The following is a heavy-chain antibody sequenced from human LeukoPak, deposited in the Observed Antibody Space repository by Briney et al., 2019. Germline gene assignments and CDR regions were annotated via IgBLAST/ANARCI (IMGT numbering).Heavy chain of an antibody. D-gene: IGHD3-10*02. J-gene: IGHJ6*04. V-gene: IGHV3-48*03. Sequence: GGSLRLSCAASGFTFSSYEMNWVRQAPGEGLEWLSYISSSGSTIYYADSVKGRFTISRDNAKNSLYLQMNSLRAEDTAVYYCAELGITMIGGVWGKGTTVTISS. CDR2: ISSSGSTI. CDR1: GFTFSSYE. CDR3: AELGITMIGGV.